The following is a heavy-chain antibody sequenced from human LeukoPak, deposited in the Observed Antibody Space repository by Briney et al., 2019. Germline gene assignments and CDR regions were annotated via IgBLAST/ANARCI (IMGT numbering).Heavy chain of an antibody. V-gene: IGHV4-4*07. CDR2: IYTSGST. CDR1: GGSISSYY. CDR3: ARDWIPYSPGDYYYYYMDV. J-gene: IGHJ6*03. Sequence: SETLSLTCTVSGGSISSYYWSWIRQPAGKGLEWIGRIYTSGSTNYNPSLKSRVTMSVDTSKNQFSLKLSSVTAADTAVYYCARDWIPYSPGDYYYYYMDVWGKGTTVTVSS. D-gene: IGHD5-18*01.